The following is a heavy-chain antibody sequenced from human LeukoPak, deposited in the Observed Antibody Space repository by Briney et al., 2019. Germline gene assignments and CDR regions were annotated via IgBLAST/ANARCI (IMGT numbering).Heavy chain of an antibody. V-gene: IGHV1-2*02. Sequence: ASVKVSCKASGYTFTNYAMHWVRQAPGQRLEWMGWINPNSGGTNYAQKFQGRVTMTRDTSISTAYMELSRLRSDDTAAYYCARVRYSSSWYGSHYMDVWGKGTTVTISS. CDR3: ARVRYSSSWYGSHYMDV. CDR1: GYTFTNYA. D-gene: IGHD6-13*01. J-gene: IGHJ6*03. CDR2: INPNSGGT.